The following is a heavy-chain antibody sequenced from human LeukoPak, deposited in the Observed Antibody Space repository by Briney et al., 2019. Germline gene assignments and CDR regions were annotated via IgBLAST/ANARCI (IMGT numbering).Heavy chain of an antibody. CDR3: ASWSIAFRLVDY. CDR1: GGSISSSNW. CDR2: IYHSGST. J-gene: IGHJ4*02. D-gene: IGHD3-3*02. Sequence: SETLSLTCAVSGGSISSSNWWSWVRQPPGKGLEWIGEIYHSGSTNYNPSLKSRVTISVDKPKNQFSLKLSSVTAADTAVYYCASWSIAFRLVDYWGQGTLVTVSS. V-gene: IGHV4-4*02.